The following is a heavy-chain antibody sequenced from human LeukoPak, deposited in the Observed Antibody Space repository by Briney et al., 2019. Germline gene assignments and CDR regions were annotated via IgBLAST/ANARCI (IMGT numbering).Heavy chain of an antibody. CDR2: IHTSGST. CDR1: GGSISTYY. Sequence: PSETLSLTCTVSGGSISTYYWSWLRQPVGKGLEWIGRIHTSGSTKYNPSLKSRVTMSLDTSKNQFSLKLSSVTAADTAVYYCASIVVVPAAKAAAAKYYFDYWGQGTLVTVSS. D-gene: IGHD2-2*01. CDR3: ASIVVVPAAKAAAAKYYFDY. J-gene: IGHJ4*02. V-gene: IGHV4-4*07.